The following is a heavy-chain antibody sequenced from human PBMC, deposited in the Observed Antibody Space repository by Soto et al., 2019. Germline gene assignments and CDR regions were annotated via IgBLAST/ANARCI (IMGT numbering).Heavy chain of an antibody. D-gene: IGHD6-13*01. CDR1: GFTVSSNY. J-gene: IGHJ4*02. CDR3: ASDVPSCSWY. V-gene: IGHV3-53*01. Sequence: EVQLVESGGGLIQPGGSLRLSCAASGFTVSSNYMSWVRQAPGKGLEWVSVIYSGGSTYYAVSVKGRFTISRDNSKTMLYLQMNSLRAEDTAVYYCASDVPSCSWYGGQGTLVTVSS. CDR2: IYSGGST.